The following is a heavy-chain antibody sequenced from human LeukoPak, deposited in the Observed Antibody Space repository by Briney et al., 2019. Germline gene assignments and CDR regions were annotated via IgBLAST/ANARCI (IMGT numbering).Heavy chain of an antibody. CDR1: GYSFTNYW. CDR2: IYPGDSDT. V-gene: IGHV5-51*01. J-gene: IGHJ4*02. Sequence: GESLKISCKGSGYSFTNYWIGWVRQMPGKGLEWMGIIYPGDSDTRYSPSFQGQVTISADKSISTAYLQWSSLKASDTAMYYCARQISSSSLAFDYWGQGTLVTVSS. CDR3: ARQISSSSLAFDY. D-gene: IGHD6-6*01.